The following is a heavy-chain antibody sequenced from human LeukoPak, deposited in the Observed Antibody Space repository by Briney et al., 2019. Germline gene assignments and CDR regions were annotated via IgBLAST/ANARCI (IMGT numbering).Heavy chain of an antibody. CDR1: GFTFSSYS. Sequence: GGSLGLSCAASGFTFSSYSMNWVRQAPGKGLEWVSYISSSSSTIYYADSVKGRFTISRDNAKNSLYLQMNSLRAEDTAVYYCARDGLVAMKKNDYWGQGTLVTVSS. V-gene: IGHV3-48*01. J-gene: IGHJ4*02. CDR3: ARDGLVAMKKNDY. D-gene: IGHD1-26*01. CDR2: ISSSSSTI.